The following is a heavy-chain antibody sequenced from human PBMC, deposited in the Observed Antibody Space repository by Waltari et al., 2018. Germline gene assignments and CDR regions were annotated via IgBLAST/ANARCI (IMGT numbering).Heavy chain of an antibody. CDR1: GGSISSSSYY. CDR2: IYYSGNT. Sequence: QLQLQESGPGLVKPSETLSLTCTVSGGSISSSSYYWGWIRQPPGKGLEWIGSIYYSGNTYYNPSRKSRVTISVDTSKNQSSLKLSSVTAADTAVDYCARESVGVAARAFDIWGQGTMVTVSS. CDR3: ARESVGVAARAFDI. J-gene: IGHJ3*02. D-gene: IGHD2-15*01. V-gene: IGHV4-39*07.